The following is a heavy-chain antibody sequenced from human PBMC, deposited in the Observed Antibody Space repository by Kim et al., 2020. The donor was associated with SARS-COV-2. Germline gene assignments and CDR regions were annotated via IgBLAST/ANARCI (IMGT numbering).Heavy chain of an antibody. J-gene: IGHJ4*02. V-gene: IGHV3-11*06. Sequence: DSVKGRFTTTRDNAKNSLYLQMNSLRAEDTAVYHCARDPGDVDTAMAFDYWGQGTLVTVSS. CDR3: ARDPGDVDTAMAFDY. D-gene: IGHD5-18*01.